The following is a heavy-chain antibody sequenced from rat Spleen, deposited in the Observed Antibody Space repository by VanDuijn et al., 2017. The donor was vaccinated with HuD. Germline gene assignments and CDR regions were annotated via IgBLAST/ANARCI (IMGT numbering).Heavy chain of an antibody. V-gene: IGHV5-29*01. CDR2: ISSDGGRN. CDR3: ARHGNSGDYFDY. J-gene: IGHJ2*01. Sequence: EVQLVESDGGLVQPGRSLKLSCAASGFTFSDYYMAWVRQAPTKGLEWVATISSDGGRNFYRDSVKRRFAIPRDNLKSTLYLQRDILRSEDTATYFCARHGNSGDYFDYWGQGVMVTVSS. CDR1: GFTFSDYY. D-gene: IGHD1-1*01.